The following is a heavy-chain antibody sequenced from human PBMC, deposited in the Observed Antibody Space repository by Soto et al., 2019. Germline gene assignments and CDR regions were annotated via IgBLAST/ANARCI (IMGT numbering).Heavy chain of an antibody. CDR3: AKDRQRVLYSTSSVRYFHHYGMDV. Sequence: GGSLRLSCAASGFTFSAFGMHWVRQAPGKGLEWVAVISYDGSNKNYADSVRGRFTISRDTPKNTLYLQMNNLRAEDTAVYYCAKDRQRVLYSTSSVRYFHHYGMDVWDPALTVTVSS. D-gene: IGHD6-6*01. CDR2: ISYDGSNK. V-gene: IGHV3-30*18. CDR1: GFTFSAFG. J-gene: IGHJ6*02.